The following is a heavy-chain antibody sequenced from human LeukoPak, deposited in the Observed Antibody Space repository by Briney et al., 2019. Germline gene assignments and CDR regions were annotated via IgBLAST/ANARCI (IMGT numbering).Heavy chain of an antibody. CDR2: IIPIFGTA. D-gene: IGHD3-3*01. V-gene: IGHV1-69*05. CDR3: ARGGGLAYYDFWRGYHNWFDP. CDR1: GGTFSSYA. J-gene: IGHJ5*02. Sequence: SVKVSCKASGGTFSSYAISWVRQAPGQGLEWMGGIIPIFGTANYAQKFQGRVTITTDESTSTAYMELSSLRSEDTAVYYCARGGGLAYYDFWRGYHNWFDPWCQGTLVTVSA.